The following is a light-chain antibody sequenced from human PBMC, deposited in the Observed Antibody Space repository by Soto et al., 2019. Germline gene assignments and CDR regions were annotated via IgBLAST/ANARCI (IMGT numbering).Light chain of an antibody. CDR1: SSDVGGYNY. CDR3: SSYTSSSTFYV. CDR2: EVS. Sequence: QSALTQPASVSGSPGQSITISCTGTSSDVGGYNYVSWYQQHPGKAPKLMIYEVSNQPSGVSNRFSGSKSGNTASLTISGLQAVDEADYYCSSYTSSSTFYVFGTGTKLTVL. V-gene: IGLV2-14*01. J-gene: IGLJ1*01.